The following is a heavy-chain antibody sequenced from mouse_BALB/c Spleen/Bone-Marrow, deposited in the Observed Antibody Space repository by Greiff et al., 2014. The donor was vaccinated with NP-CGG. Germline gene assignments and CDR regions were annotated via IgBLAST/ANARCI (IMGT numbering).Heavy chain of an antibody. V-gene: IGHV5-4*02. J-gene: IGHJ4*01. CDR1: GXXXXXXX. Sequence: LKLSCAASGXXXXXXXXYXXXXXXXXXXXWVATIRDGGSYTDYPGSVKGRFTVSRDNAKNNLYLQMSSLKSEDTAMYYCARTYRPFALDYWGQGTSVTVSS. CDR3: ARTYRPFALDY. CDR2: IRDGGSYT. D-gene: IGHD2-14*01.